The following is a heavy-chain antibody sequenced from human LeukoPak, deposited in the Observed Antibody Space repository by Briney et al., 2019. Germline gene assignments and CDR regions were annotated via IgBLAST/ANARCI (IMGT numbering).Heavy chain of an antibody. Sequence: PGGSLRLSCAASGFTFSSYGMHWVRQAPGKGLEWVAFIRYDGSNKYYADSVKGRFTISRDNSKNTLYLQMNSLRAEDTAVYYCEVAASGPKVLNDAFDIWGQGTMVTVSS. CDR1: GFTFSSYG. CDR2: IRYDGSNK. CDR3: EVAASGPKVLNDAFDI. J-gene: IGHJ3*02. V-gene: IGHV3-30*02. D-gene: IGHD6-13*01.